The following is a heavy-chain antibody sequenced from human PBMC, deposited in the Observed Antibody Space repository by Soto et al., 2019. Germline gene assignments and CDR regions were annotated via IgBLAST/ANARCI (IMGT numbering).Heavy chain of an antibody. J-gene: IGHJ4*02. Sequence: PGKELEVIGSIYYSGNTYYTPSLQSRVAMSIDTSNNHFSLKLSSATAADTAVYYCAAYDILTVYFPQSASAYWGQGAPVPVFS. CDR2: IYYSGNT. V-gene: IGHV4-39*02. CDR3: AAYDILTVYFPQSASAY. D-gene: IGHD3-9*01.